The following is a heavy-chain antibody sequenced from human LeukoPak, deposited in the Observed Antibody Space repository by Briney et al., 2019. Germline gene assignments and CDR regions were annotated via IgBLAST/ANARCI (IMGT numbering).Heavy chain of an antibody. Sequence: PGGSLRLSCAASGFTFSTCSMNWVRQAPGKGLEWVSSISSSSSYIYYADSVKGRFTISRDNAKNSLYLQMNSLRAEDTAVYYCARDRESSSWFDYWGQGTLVTVSS. D-gene: IGHD6-13*01. J-gene: IGHJ4*02. V-gene: IGHV3-21*01. CDR2: ISSSSSYI. CDR3: ARDRESSSWFDY. CDR1: GFTFSTCS.